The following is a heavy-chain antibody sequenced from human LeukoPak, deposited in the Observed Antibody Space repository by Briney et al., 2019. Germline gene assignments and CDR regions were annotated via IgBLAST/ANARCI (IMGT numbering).Heavy chain of an antibody. CDR2: INHSGST. D-gene: IGHD6-13*01. CDR3: ARGNFGSTTVIDY. Sequence: PSETLPLTCAVYGGSLSGYYWSWIRQPPGKGLEWIGEINHSGSTNYNPSLKSRVTISVDTSKNQFSLKLSSVTAADTAVYYCARGNFGSTTVIDYWGQGTLVTVSS. J-gene: IGHJ4*02. CDR1: GGSLSGYY. V-gene: IGHV4-34*01.